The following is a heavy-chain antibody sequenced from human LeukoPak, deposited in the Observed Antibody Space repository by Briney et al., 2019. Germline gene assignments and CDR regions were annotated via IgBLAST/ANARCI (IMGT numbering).Heavy chain of an antibody. Sequence: GGSLRLSCAASGFSFSNYAMNWVRQAPGKGLERVSGISANSGATSYADSVKGRFTISRDNSRNTLYLQMNSLRAEDTAVYYCARDLGYCSGGSCYYYYGMDVWGQGTTVTVSS. CDR2: ISANSGAT. J-gene: IGHJ6*02. V-gene: IGHV3-23*01. CDR3: ARDLGYCSGGSCYYYYGMDV. D-gene: IGHD2-15*01. CDR1: GFSFSNYA.